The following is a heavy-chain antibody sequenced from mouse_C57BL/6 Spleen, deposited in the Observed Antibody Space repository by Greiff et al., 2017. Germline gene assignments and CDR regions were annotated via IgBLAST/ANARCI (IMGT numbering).Heavy chain of an antibody. CDR1: GYTFTSYW. V-gene: IGHV1-52*01. Sequence: VQLQQPGAELVRPGSSVKLSCKASGYTFTSYWMHWVKQRPIQGLEWIGNIDPSDSETHYNQKFKDKATLTVDKSSSTAYMQLSSLTSEDSAVYYCARGVIYYDYANYFDYWGQGTTLTVSS. CDR3: ARGVIYYDYANYFDY. D-gene: IGHD2-4*01. CDR2: IDPSDSET. J-gene: IGHJ2*01.